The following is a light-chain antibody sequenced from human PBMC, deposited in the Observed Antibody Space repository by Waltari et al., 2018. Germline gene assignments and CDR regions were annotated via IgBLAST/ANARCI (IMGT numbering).Light chain of an antibody. CDR2: DVS. CDR3: SSYLSSSTRERI. V-gene: IGLV2-14*03. Sequence: QSALTQPASVSGSPGQSITLSCTGTSSDVGTYNYVSWYQQFPGKAPKLVIYDVSDRPSGISTRFSGSKSGNTASLTISGLQAEDEAVYYCSSYLSSSTRERIFGGGTKLTVL. CDR1: SSDVGTYNY. J-gene: IGLJ2*01.